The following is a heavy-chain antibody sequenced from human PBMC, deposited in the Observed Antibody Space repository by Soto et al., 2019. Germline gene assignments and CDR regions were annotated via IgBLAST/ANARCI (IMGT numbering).Heavy chain of an antibody. CDR2: ISGSGDST. D-gene: IGHD6-19*01. Sequence: PGGSLRLSCAASGFTFSSYAMSWVRQAPGKGLKWVSGISGSGDSTYYADSVKGRFTISRDNSKNMLYLQMNSLRAEDTAVYYCAKGVPGIAVAGTGYFQHWGQGTLVTVSS. J-gene: IGHJ1*01. CDR1: GFTFSSYA. CDR3: AKGVPGIAVAGTGYFQH. V-gene: IGHV3-23*01.